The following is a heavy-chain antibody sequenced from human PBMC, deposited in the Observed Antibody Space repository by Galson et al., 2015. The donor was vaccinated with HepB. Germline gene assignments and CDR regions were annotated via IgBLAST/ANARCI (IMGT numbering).Heavy chain of an antibody. V-gene: IGHV6-1*01. D-gene: IGHD6-13*01. CDR3: ARDDSSSWYFLFDY. Sequence: CAISGDSVSSNSAAWNWIRQSPSRGLEWLGRTYYRSKWYNDYAVSVKSRITINPDTSKNQFSLQLNSVTPEDTAVYYCARDDSSSWYFLFDYWGQGTLVTVSS. CDR2: TYYRSKWYN. CDR1: GDSVSSNSAA. J-gene: IGHJ4*02.